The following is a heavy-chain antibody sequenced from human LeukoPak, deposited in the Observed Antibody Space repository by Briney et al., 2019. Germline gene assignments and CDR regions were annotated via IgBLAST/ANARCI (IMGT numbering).Heavy chain of an antibody. CDR1: GGSISRYY. J-gene: IGHJ5*02. CDR3: ARSNKSGSYEAGYPLQNLNWFDP. CDR2: IYYSGST. Sequence: SETLSLTCSVSGGSISRYYWSWIRQPPGKGLEWIGYIYYSGSTNYNPSLKSRVTISVDTSKNQFSLRLSSVTAADTAVYYCARSNKSGSYEAGYPLQNLNWFDPWGQGTLVTVSS. V-gene: IGHV4-59*01. D-gene: IGHD1-26*01.